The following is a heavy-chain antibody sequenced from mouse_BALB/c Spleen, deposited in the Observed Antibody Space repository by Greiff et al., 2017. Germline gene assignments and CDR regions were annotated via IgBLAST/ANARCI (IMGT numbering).Heavy chain of an antibody. CDR3: ARIYDGYYGGKSYFDY. V-gene: IGHV5-9-4*01. CDR1: GFTFSSYA. Sequence: EVMLVESGGGLVKPGGSLKLSCAASGFTFSSYAMSWVRQSPEKRLEWVAEISSGGSYTYYPDTVTGRFTISRDNAKNTLYLEMSSLRSEDTAMYYCARIYDGYYGGKSYFDYWGQGTTLTVSS. J-gene: IGHJ2*01. D-gene: IGHD2-3*01. CDR2: ISSGGSYT.